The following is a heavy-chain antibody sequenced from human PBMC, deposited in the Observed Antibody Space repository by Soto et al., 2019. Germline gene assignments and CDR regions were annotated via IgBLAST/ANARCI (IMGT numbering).Heavy chain of an antibody. CDR3: ARDNITTVTIYYYYYGMDV. CDR2: INPSGGST. Sequence: ASMHVSCKASGYTFTSYYMHWVRQAPGQGLEWMGIINPSGGSTSYAQKFQGRVTMTRDTSTSTVYMELSSLRSEDTAVYYCARDNITTVTIYYYYYGMDVWGQGTTVTVSS. CDR1: GYTFTSYY. D-gene: IGHD4-17*01. V-gene: IGHV1-46*01. J-gene: IGHJ6*02.